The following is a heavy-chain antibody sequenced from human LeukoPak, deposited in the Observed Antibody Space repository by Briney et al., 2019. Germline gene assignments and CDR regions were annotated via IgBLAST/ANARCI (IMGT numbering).Heavy chain of an antibody. CDR2: ISWNSGSI. CDR1: GFTFDDYA. CDR3: AKDVARVENAFDI. Sequence: GGSLRLSCAASGFTFDDYAMHWVRQAPGKGLEWVSGISWNSGSIGYADSVKGRFTISRDNAKNSLYLQMNSLRAEDTALYYCAKDVARVENAFDIWGQGTMVTVSS. J-gene: IGHJ3*02. D-gene: IGHD5-12*01. V-gene: IGHV3-9*01.